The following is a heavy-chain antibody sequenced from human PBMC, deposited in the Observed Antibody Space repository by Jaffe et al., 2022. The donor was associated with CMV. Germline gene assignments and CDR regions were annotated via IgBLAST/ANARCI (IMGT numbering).Heavy chain of an antibody. CDR1: GFTFSSYS. Sequence: EVQLVESGGGLVQPGGSLRLSCAASGFTFSSYSMNWVRQAPGKGLEWVSYISSSSSTIYYADSVKGRFTISRDNAKNSLYLQMNSLRDEDTAVYYCARGPHYDFWRRFDPWGQGTLVTVSS. CDR2: ISSSSSTI. V-gene: IGHV3-48*02. CDR3: ARGPHYDFWRRFDP. J-gene: IGHJ5*02. D-gene: IGHD3-3*01.